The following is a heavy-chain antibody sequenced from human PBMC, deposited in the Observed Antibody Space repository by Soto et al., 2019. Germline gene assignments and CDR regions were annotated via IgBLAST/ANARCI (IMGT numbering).Heavy chain of an antibody. CDR3: ARLPSGLAGPT. Sequence: EVQLLESGGALVQPGGSQRLSCTASGFTFSNYAMSWVRQAPGKGLEWVSAISRGGENTFYADSVKGRFTISRDNSQTTLYLQMKSLSADDTAVYYCARLPSGLAGPTWGQGTLVTVSS. J-gene: IGHJ5*02. V-gene: IGHV3-23*01. CDR1: GFTFSNYA. D-gene: IGHD2-15*01. CDR2: ISRGGENT.